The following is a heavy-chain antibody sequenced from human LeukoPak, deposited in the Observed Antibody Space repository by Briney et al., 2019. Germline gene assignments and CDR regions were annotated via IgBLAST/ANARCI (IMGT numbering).Heavy chain of an antibody. CDR3: ARVGADYGDYFDY. CDR1: GGSISSSSYY. CDR2: IYYSGST. V-gene: IGHV4-39*07. D-gene: IGHD4-17*01. Sequence: PSETLSLTCTVSGGSISSSSYYWGWIRQPPGKGLEWIGSIYYSGSTYYNPSLKSRVTISVDTSKNQFSLKLSSVTAADTAVYYCARVGADYGDYFDYWGQGTLVTVSS. J-gene: IGHJ4*02.